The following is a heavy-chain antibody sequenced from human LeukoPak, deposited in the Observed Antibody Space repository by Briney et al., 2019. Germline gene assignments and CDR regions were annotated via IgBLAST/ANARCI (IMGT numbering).Heavy chain of an antibody. J-gene: IGHJ5*02. CDR1: GYSISSGYY. V-gene: IGHV4-38-2*02. CDR2: IYHSGST. Sequence: SETLSLTCTVSGYSISSGYYWGWIRQPPGKGLEWIGSIYHSGSTYYNPSLKSRVTISVDTSKNQFSLKLSSVTAADTAVYYCARNWNLNWFDPWGQGTLVTVSS. CDR3: ARNWNLNWFDP. D-gene: IGHD1-7*01.